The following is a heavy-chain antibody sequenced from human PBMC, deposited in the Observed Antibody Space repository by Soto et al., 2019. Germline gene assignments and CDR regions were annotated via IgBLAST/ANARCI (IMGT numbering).Heavy chain of an antibody. D-gene: IGHD6-6*01. CDR3: ARRKQLAGYYYYGMDV. V-gene: IGHV1-69*06. CDR2: IIPIFGTA. CDR1: GGPFISYA. Sequence: GXSVKVSSKASGGPFISYAISWGRQAPGQGLEWMGGIIPIFGTANYAQKFQGRVTITADKSTSTAYMELSSLRSEDTAVYYCARRKQLAGYYYYGMDVCGQRTTVTVSS. J-gene: IGHJ6*02.